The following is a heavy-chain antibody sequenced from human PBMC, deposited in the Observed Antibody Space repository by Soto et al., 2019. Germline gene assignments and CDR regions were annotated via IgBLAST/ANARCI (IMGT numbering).Heavy chain of an antibody. CDR2: ISDDGSNT. D-gene: IGHD3-3*01. J-gene: IGHJ4*02. CDR1: GFTFSRHT. Sequence: QVQLVESGGGVVQPGRSLRLSCAASGFTFSRHTMHWVRQAPGKGLEWVAAISDDGSNTYYADSVKGRFTISRDNSKNTLYLQMNRLSSEDGAVHHCAREVYYDLWSGFNTHPYYFDDWGQGTLVTVSS. CDR3: AREVYYDLWSGFNTHPYYFDD. V-gene: IGHV3-30-3*01.